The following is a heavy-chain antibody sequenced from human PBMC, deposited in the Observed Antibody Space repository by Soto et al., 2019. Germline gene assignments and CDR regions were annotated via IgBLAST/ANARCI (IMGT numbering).Heavy chain of an antibody. V-gene: IGHV1-18*01. CDR2: ISAYNGNT. CDR3: ARVYSGSYSAYDAFDI. J-gene: IGHJ3*02. CDR1: GYTFTSYG. Sequence: ASVKVSCKASGYTFTSYGISWVRQAPGQGLEWMGWISAYNGNTNYAQKLQGRVTMTTDTSTSTAYMELRSLRSDDTAVYYCARVYSGSYSAYDAFDIWGQGTMVTVSS. D-gene: IGHD1-26*01.